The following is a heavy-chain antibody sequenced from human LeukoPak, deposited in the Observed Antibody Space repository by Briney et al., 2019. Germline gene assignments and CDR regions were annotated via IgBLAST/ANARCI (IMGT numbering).Heavy chain of an antibody. CDR3: ARGLKVGAESSFDY. Sequence: SVKVSCKASGGTFSSYAISWVRQAPGQGLEWMGGIIPVFGTANYAQKFQGRVTITADESTSTAYMELSSLRSEDTAVYYCARGLKVGAESSFDYWGQGTLVTVSS. CDR1: GGTFSSYA. V-gene: IGHV1-69*01. D-gene: IGHD1-26*01. CDR2: IIPVFGTA. J-gene: IGHJ4*02.